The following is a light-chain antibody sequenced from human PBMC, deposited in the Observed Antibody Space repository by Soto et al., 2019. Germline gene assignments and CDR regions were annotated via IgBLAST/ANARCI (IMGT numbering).Light chain of an antibody. CDR3: QQRSNRPLTWT. V-gene: IGKV3-11*01. Sequence: EIVLTQSPATLSLSPGERATLSCRASQSVSSYLAWYQQKPGQAPRLLIYDASSRATGIPARFSGSGSGTDFTLTISSLEPEDFAIYFCQQRSNRPLTWTFDQGTKVEIK. J-gene: IGKJ1*01. CDR2: DAS. CDR1: QSVSSY.